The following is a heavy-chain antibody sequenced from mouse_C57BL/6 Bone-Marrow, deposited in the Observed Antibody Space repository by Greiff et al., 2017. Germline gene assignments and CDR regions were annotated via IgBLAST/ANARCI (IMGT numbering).Heavy chain of an antibody. CDR2: IDPSDSYT. CDR1: GYTFTSYW. V-gene: IGHV1-50*01. D-gene: IGHD1-1*02. Sequence: QVQLQQSGAELVKPGASVKLSCKASGYTFTSYWMQWVKQRPGQGLEWIGEIDPSDSYTNYNQKFKGKATLTVDTSSSTAYMQLSSLTSEDSAVYYCAREGGLHYYAMDYWGQGTSVTVSS. CDR3: AREGGLHYYAMDY. J-gene: IGHJ4*01.